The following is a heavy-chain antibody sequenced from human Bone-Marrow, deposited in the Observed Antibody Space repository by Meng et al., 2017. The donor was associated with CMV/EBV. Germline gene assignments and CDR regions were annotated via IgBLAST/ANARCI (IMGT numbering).Heavy chain of an antibody. CDR2: INPNSGGT. V-gene: IGHV1-2*02. CDR1: GYTFTGYY. D-gene: IGHD2-2*01. Sequence: ASVKVSCKASGYTFTGYYMHWVRQAPGQGLEWMGWINPNSGGTNYAQKFQGRVTITTDKSTSTAYMELSSLRSEDTAVYYCARGVVVPAAMYLPHYYYGMDVWGQGPTVTVSS. J-gene: IGHJ6*02. CDR3: ARGVVVPAAMYLPHYYYGMDV.